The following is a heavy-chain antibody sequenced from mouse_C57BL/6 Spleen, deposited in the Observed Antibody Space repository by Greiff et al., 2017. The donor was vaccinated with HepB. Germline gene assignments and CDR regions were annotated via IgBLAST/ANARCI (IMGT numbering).Heavy chain of an antibody. V-gene: IGHV1-22*01. J-gene: IGHJ3*01. Sequence: EVKLMESGPELVKPGASVKMSCKASGYTFTDYNMHWVKQSHGKSLEWIGYINPNNGGTSYNQKFKGKATLTVNKSSSTAYMELRSLTSEDSAVYYCARGGTWFAYWGQGTLVTVSA. CDR2: INPNNGGT. CDR3: ARGGTWFAY. CDR1: GYTFTDYN. D-gene: IGHD4-1*01.